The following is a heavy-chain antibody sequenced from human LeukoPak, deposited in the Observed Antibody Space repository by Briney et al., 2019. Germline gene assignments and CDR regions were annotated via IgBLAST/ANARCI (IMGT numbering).Heavy chain of an antibody. Sequence: GASVKVSCKASGYTFTGYYMHWVRQAPGQGLEWMGWINPNSGGTNYAQKFQGRVTMTRGTYISTAYMELSRLRSDDTAVYYCARVIVTWAGEGGFDYWGQGTLVTVSS. CDR2: INPNSGGT. D-gene: IGHD2/OR15-2a*01. CDR3: ARVIVTWAGEGGFDY. V-gene: IGHV1-2*02. J-gene: IGHJ4*02. CDR1: GYTFTGYY.